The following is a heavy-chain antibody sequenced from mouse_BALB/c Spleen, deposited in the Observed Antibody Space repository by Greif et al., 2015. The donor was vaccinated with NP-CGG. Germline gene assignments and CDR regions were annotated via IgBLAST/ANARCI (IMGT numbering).Heavy chain of an antibody. CDR1: GYTFTDYN. V-gene: IGHV1S29*02. CDR3: ARLRCFDY. D-gene: IGHD1-1*01. Sequence: SGPELVKPGASVKISCKASGYTFTDYNMHWVKQSHGKSLEWIGYIYPYNGGSGYNQKFKSKATLTGDNSSSTAYMELRSLTSEDSAVYYCARLRCFDYWGQGTTLTVAS. J-gene: IGHJ2*01. CDR2: IYPYNGGS.